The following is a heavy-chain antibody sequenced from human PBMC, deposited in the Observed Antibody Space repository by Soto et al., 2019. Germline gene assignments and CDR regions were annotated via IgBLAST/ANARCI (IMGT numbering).Heavy chain of an antibody. CDR3: ARGSYYDSPQHL. V-gene: IGHV3-23*01. CDR1: GFNFDAYA. CDR2: VTATAESA. D-gene: IGHD3-10*01. J-gene: IGHJ5*02. Sequence: GGSLRLSCTPFGFNFDAYAMSWVRQAPGKGLEWVSAVTATAESAYYTDSVRGRFIITRDNSDNTLYLQMSSLRVEDTAIYFCARGSYYDSPQHLWGRGTQVTVSS.